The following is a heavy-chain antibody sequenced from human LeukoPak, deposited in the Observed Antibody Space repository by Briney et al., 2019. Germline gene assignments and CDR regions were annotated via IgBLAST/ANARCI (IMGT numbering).Heavy chain of an antibody. D-gene: IGHD3-22*01. CDR3: ARDPVVDSSGYFHDY. CDR2: IRYDGSNK. CDR1: GFTFSSYG. J-gene: IGHJ4*02. V-gene: IGHV3-30*02. Sequence: GGSLRLSCAATGFTFSSYGMHWVRQAPGKGLEWVAFIRYDGSNKYYADSVKGRFTISRDNSRNTLYLQMNSLRAEDTAVYYCARDPVVDSSGYFHDYWGQGTLVTVSS.